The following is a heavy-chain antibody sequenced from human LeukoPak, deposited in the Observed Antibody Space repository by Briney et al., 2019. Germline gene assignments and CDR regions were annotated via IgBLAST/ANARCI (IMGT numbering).Heavy chain of an antibody. CDR1: GFTFRSPW. D-gene: IGHD6-19*01. V-gene: IGHV3-7*03. CDR2: INEDGSQK. J-gene: IGHJ4*02. CDR3: ARDGGWHRFDY. Sequence: GGSLRLSCVESGFTFRSPWMAWLRQAPEKGLEWVANINEDGSQKYYLGSVTGRFTISRDNAKNSLYLPMNSLSAEDTAMYYCARDGGWHRFDYWGQGTLVIVSS.